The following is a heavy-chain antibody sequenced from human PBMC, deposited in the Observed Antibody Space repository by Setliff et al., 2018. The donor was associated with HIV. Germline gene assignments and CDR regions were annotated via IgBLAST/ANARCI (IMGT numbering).Heavy chain of an antibody. D-gene: IGHD6-6*01. CDR1: GGSISSHY. Sequence: SETLSLTCTVSGGSISSHYWGWIRQPPGKGLEWIGSIYYSGGTYYNPSLKSRVTISVDTSKNQFSLKLSSVTAADTAVYYCARVSRGGSSPVWFDPWGQGTRVTVSS. CDR2: IYYSGGT. V-gene: IGHV4-39*07. J-gene: IGHJ5*02. CDR3: ARVSRGGSSPVWFDP.